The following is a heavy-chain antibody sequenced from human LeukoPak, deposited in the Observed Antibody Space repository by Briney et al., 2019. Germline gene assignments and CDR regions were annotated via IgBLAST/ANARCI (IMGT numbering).Heavy chain of an antibody. CDR2: IHADSGNT. V-gene: IGHV1-3*01. CDR3: TIGLAGDWDAFDI. Sequence: VASVKVSCKTSGYTFTTCAVHWVRQASGQRLEWMGWIHADSGNTKYSQKLQGRVAIARDTSASTIYMELTSLRIEDTAVYFSTIGLAGDWDAFDIWGLGTMVTVSS. CDR1: GYTFTTCA. J-gene: IGHJ3*02. D-gene: IGHD6-19*01.